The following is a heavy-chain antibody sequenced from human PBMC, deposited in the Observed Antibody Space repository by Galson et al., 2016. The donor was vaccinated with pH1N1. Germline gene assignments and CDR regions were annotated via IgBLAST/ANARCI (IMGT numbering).Heavy chain of an antibody. CDR1: GFSFGNYW. Sequence: SLRLYCAASGFSFGNYWMSWVRQAPGKGLEWVANIRQDGSEIYYVDSVKGRFTISRDNAKNSLYLQMNSLRAEETAVYYCAPSWPYYFASYCGQGTLVTVSS. CDR3: APSWPYYFASY. CDR2: IRQDGSEI. D-gene: IGHD3-10*01. V-gene: IGHV3-7*01. J-gene: IGHJ4*02.